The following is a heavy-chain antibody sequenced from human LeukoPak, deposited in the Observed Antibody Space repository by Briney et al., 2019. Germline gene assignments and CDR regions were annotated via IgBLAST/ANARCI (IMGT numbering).Heavy chain of an antibody. V-gene: IGHV1-24*01. J-gene: IGHJ6*02. CDR1: GYTLTELS. Sequence: ASVKVSCTVSGYTLTELSMHWVRQAPGKGLEWMGGFDPEDGETIYAQKFQGRVTMTEDTSTDTAYMELSSLRSEDTAVYYCEGIVVVPAAQAGYYYYGMDVWGQGTTVTVSS. D-gene: IGHD2-2*01. CDR2: FDPEDGET. CDR3: EGIVVVPAAQAGYYYYGMDV.